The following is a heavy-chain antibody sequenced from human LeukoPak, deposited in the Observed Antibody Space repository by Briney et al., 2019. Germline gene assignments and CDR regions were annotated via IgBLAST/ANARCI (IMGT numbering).Heavy chain of an antibody. J-gene: IGHJ6*02. CDR1: GGSFSGYY. CDR3: ASHCSGGSCYSGYYYYYGMDV. CDR2: INYSGST. V-gene: IGHV4-34*01. Sequence: PSETLSLTCAIYGGSFSGYYWSWICQPPGKGLEWIGEINYSGSTNYNPSLKSRVTISVDTSKNQFSLKLSSVTAADTAVYYCASHCSGGSCYSGYYYYYGMDVWGQGTTVIVSS. D-gene: IGHD2-15*01.